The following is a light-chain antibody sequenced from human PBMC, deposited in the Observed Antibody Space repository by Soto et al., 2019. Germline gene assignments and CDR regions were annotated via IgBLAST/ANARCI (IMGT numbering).Light chain of an antibody. V-gene: IGKV3-20*01. CDR3: QKYGTTRIT. J-gene: IGKJ5*01. CDR1: QNVSSNL. CDR2: GAS. Sequence: VLTQSPGTLSLSPGDSATLSCRASQNVSSNLLVWYQKNPGQAPRILIYGASNRATGIPDRGSGSGSETDLNLTISSLEPEDFAAYYGQKYGTTRITCGQGTRLEIK.